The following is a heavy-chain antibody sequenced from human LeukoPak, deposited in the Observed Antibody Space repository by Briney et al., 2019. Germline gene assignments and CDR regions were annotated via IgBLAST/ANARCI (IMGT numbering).Heavy chain of an antibody. CDR2: IKDDGSRK. V-gene: IGHV3-7*01. Sequence: GGSLRLSCAASGFIFSNYWMNWVRQAPGKGLEWVADIKDDGSRKYYVDSVKGRFTISRDNAENSLYLQMNSLRAEDTAVYYCARVAVDTAMVKNWFDPWGQGTLVTVSS. D-gene: IGHD5-18*01. CDR3: ARVAVDTAMVKNWFDP. J-gene: IGHJ5*02. CDR1: GFIFSNYW.